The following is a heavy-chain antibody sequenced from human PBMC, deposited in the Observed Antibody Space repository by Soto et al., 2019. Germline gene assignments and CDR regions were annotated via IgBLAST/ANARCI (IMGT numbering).Heavy chain of an antibody. CDR3: ATKRTGITTIGPGY. CDR1: GFTFSNAW. Sequence: EVQLVESGGALVKPGGSLRLSCAASGFTFSNAWMSWVRQAPGKGLEWVGRIKSKTDGGTTDYAAAVEGRFTISREDSKNTVYLQMDSLKTEDTAVYYCATKRTGITTIGPGYWGQGTLFTVSS. V-gene: IGHV3-15*02. CDR2: IKSKTDGGTT. J-gene: IGHJ4*02. D-gene: IGHD1-20*01.